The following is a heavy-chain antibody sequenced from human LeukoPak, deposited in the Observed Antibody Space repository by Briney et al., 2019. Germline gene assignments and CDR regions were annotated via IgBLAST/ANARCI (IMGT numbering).Heavy chain of an antibody. CDR2: IYYSGST. Sequence: SQTLSLTCTVSGGSISSGDYYWSWIRQPPGKGPEWIEYIYYSGSTYYNPSLKSRVTISVDTSKNQFSLKLSSVTAADTAVYYCARTIVVVPAAIYGDAFDIWGQGTMVTVSS. CDR1: GGSISSGDYY. D-gene: IGHD2-2*02. CDR3: ARTIVVVPAAIYGDAFDI. V-gene: IGHV4-30-4*08. J-gene: IGHJ3*02.